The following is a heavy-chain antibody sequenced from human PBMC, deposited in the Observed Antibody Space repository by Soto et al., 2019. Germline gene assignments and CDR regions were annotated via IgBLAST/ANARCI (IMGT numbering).Heavy chain of an antibody. CDR3: ARGGVSTRTCDY. J-gene: IGHJ4*02. V-gene: IGHV5-51*01. CDR2: IYPSDSDT. D-gene: IGHD3-3*01. Sequence: SLKIYRKGSGSNFDGYWIAWVRQMPGKGLELMGIIYPSDSDTRYRPSFQGQVTISADKSISSAYLQWSSLRASETAMYYCARGGVSTRTCDYWGQGTRITVSS. CDR1: GSNFDGYW.